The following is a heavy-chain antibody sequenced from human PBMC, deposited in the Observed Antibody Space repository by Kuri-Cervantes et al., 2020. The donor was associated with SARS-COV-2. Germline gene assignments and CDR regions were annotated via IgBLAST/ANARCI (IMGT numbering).Heavy chain of an antibody. D-gene: IGHD1-1*01. J-gene: IGHJ5*02. Sequence: ASVKVSCKAAGYTFTSNGISWVRQAPGQGLGWLGWISGYNGNTNYAQKLQGRVTMTTDTSTSTAYLELRSLRSDDTAVYYGERLFHNGWFDPWGQGTLVTVSS. CDR2: ISGYNGNT. CDR1: GYTFTSNG. V-gene: IGHV1-18*01. CDR3: ERLFHNGWFDP.